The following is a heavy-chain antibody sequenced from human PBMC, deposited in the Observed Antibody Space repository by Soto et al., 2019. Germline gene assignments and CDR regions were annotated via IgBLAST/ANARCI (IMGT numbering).Heavy chain of an antibody. J-gene: IGHJ6*02. V-gene: IGHV3-11*04. CDR2: ISSSGSTI. CDR1: GFTFRDYY. CDR3: AHFGYCSSTSCPPYYYYGMDV. Sequence: GGSLRLSCSASGFTFRDYYMSWIRQAPGTGLEWVSYISSSGSTIYYADSVKGRFTISRDNAKNSLYLQMNSLRAEDTAVYYCAHFGYCSSTSCPPYYYYGMDVWGQGTTVTVSS. D-gene: IGHD2-2*01.